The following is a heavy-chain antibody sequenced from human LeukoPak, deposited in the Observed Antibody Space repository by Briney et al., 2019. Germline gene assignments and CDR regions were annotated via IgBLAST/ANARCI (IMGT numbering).Heavy chain of an antibody. J-gene: IGHJ4*02. CDR3: ARRWSFDH. CDR2: IIPNSGNT. Sequence: GASVKVSCKASGGTFSSYAISWVRQAPGQGLEWMGGIIPNSGNTGYAQKFQGRVTMTRNTSISTAYMELSSLRSEDTAVYYCARRWSFDHWGQGTLVTVSS. V-gene: IGHV1-8*02. D-gene: IGHD6-13*01. CDR1: GGTFSSYA.